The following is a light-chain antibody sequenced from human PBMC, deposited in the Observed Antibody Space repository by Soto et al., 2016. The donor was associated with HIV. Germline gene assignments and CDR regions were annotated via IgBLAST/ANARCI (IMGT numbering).Light chain of an antibody. CDR2: QVS. J-gene: IGKJ1*01. CDR3: MQQTHWPLT. V-gene: IGKV2-30*01. CDR1: ESLVWSDGSTL. Sequence: DVVMTQSPLSLSVTLGQPASISCRSSESLVWSDGSTLLYWFQQRPGQSPRRLIYQVSNRDPGVPDRFSGSGSGTDFTLKISRVEAEDVGVYYCMQQTHWPLTFGQGTTVEIK.